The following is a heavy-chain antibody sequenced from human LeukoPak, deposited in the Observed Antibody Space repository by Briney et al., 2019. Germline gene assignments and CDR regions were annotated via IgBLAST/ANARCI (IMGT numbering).Heavy chain of an antibody. CDR3: ARGRPRYYYGSGSTEHYFDY. D-gene: IGHD3-10*01. Sequence: SETLSLTCTVSGGSLSSGSYYWSWIRQPAGKGLEWIGRIYTSGSTNYNPSLKSRVTISVDTSKNQFSLKLSSVTAADTAVYYCARGRPRYYYGSGSTEHYFDYWGQGTLVTVSS. J-gene: IGHJ4*02. CDR2: IYTSGST. V-gene: IGHV4-61*02. CDR1: GGSLSSGSYY.